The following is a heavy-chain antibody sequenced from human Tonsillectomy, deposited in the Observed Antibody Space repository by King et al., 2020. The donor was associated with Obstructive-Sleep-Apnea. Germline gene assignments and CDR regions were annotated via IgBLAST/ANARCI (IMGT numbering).Heavy chain of an antibody. V-gene: IGHV3-23*04. CDR2: ISGSGGST. CDR3: AKTYSSSWDYYYYGMDV. Sequence: EVQLVESGGGLAQPGGSLRLSCAASGFTFSSYVMSWVRQAPGKGLGWVSSISGSGGSTYYADSVKVRFTISRDNSKNTLYLPMNSLRAEHTAVYYCAKTYSSSWDYYYYGMDVWGQGTTVTVSS. J-gene: IGHJ6*02. D-gene: IGHD6-13*01. CDR1: GFTFSSYV.